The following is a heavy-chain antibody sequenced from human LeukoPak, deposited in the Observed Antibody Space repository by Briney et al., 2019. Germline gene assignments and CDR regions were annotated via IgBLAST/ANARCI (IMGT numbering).Heavy chain of an antibody. CDR2: IYYSGST. CDR3: ARGGGQRPWGAFDI. Sequence: SETLSLTCTVSGGSISSSSYYWGWIRQPPGKGLEWIGSIYYSGSTYYNPSLKSRVTISVDTSKNQFSLKLSSVTAADTAVYYCARGGGQRPWGAFDIWGQGTMVTVSS. D-gene: IGHD4-23*01. CDR1: GGSISSSSYY. V-gene: IGHV4-39*07. J-gene: IGHJ3*02.